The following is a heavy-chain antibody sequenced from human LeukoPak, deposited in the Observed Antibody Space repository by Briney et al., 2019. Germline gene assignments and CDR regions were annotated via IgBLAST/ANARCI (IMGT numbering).Heavy chain of an antibody. CDR1: GGSISSYY. CDR3: ARLVVITTFDWFDP. V-gene: IGHV4-4*07. D-gene: IGHD3-22*01. J-gene: IGHJ5*02. CDR2: IYTSGST. Sequence: ASETLSLTCTVSGGSISSYYRSWIRQPAGKGLEWIGRIYTSGSTNYNPSLKSRVTMSVDTSKNQFSLKLTTGTAADTAVHYCARLVVITTFDWFDPWGQGTLVTVSS.